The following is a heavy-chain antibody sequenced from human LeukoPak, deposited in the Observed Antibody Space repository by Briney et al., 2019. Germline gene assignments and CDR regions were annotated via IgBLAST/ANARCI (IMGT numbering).Heavy chain of an antibody. CDR3: ARDRPNYYGSDGHYSRRDGDY. CDR1: GFTFSIYA. V-gene: IGHV3-23*01. CDR2: ITSRGEST. J-gene: IGHJ4*02. D-gene: IGHD3-22*01. Sequence: GGSLRLSCAASGFTFSIYAMSWVRQAPGKGLQWVSSITSRGESTWYVDSVKGRFTVTRDNSENTLYLQMDSLRAEDTAVYYCARDRPNYYGSDGHYSRRDGDYWGRGTLVSVSS.